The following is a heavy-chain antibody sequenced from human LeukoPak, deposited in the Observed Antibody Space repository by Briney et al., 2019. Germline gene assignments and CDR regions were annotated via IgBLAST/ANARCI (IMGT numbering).Heavy chain of an antibody. Sequence: SETLSLTCTVSGGSISSYYWGWIRQPPGKGLEWIGYIYYSGSTNYNPSLKSRVTISVDTSKNQFSLKLSSVTAADTAVYYCARVPRYCSSTSCYFGAFDIWGQGTMVTVSS. J-gene: IGHJ3*02. CDR2: IYYSGST. V-gene: IGHV4-59*01. CDR3: ARVPRYCSSTSCYFGAFDI. CDR1: GGSISSYY. D-gene: IGHD2-2*01.